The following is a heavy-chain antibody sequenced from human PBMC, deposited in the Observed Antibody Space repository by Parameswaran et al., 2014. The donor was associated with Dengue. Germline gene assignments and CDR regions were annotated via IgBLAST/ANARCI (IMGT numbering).Heavy chain of an antibody. V-gene: IGHV4-39*01. CDR3: ASDFWGRKYFQH. CDR2: IYYSGST. D-gene: IGHD3-16*01. J-gene: IGHJ1*01. Sequence: WIRQPPGKGLEWIGSIYYSGSTYYNPSLKSRVTISVDTSKNQFSLKLSSVTAADTAVYYCASDFWGRKYFQHWGQGTLVTVSS.